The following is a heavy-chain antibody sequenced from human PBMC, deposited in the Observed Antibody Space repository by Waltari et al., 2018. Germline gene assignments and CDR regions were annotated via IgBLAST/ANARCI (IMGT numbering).Heavy chain of an antibody. D-gene: IGHD6-13*01. CDR1: GGSFSGYY. V-gene: IGHV4-34*01. CDR2: INHSGST. CDR3: ARRGGSSKDYYYMDV. J-gene: IGHJ6*03. Sequence: QVQLQQWGAGLLKSSETLSLTCAVYGGSFSGYYWSWIRQPPGKGLEWIGEINHSGSTNYNPSLKSRVTISVDTSKNQFSLKLSSVTAADTAVYYCARRGGSSKDYYYMDVWGKGTTVTVSS.